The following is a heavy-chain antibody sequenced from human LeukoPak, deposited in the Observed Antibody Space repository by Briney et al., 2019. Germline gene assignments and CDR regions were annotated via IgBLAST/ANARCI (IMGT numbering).Heavy chain of an antibody. CDR1: GFTVSTSY. Sequence: PGGSLRLSCAASGFTVSTSYMSWVRQAPGKGLEWVSYISSSSSTIYYADSVKGRFTISRDNAKNSLYLQMNSLRAEDTAVYYCARDSPPPFCSSTSCYTGSAFDIWGQGTMVTVSS. J-gene: IGHJ3*02. V-gene: IGHV3-48*01. CDR2: ISSSSSTI. CDR3: ARDSPPPFCSSTSCYTGSAFDI. D-gene: IGHD2-2*02.